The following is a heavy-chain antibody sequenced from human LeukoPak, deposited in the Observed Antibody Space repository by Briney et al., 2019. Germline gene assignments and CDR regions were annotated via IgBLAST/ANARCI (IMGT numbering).Heavy chain of an antibody. CDR2: IYYSGST. CDR3: ARGYSSFYCMDV. V-gene: IGHV4-59*01. D-gene: IGHD6-19*01. J-gene: IGHJ6*02. CDR1: GGSISSYY. Sequence: SETLSLTCTVSGGSISSYYWSWIRQPPGKGLEWIGYIYYSGSTNYNPSLRSRVTISVDTSKIQFSLRLTSVTAADTAVYFCARGYSSFYCMDVWGQGTTVTVSS.